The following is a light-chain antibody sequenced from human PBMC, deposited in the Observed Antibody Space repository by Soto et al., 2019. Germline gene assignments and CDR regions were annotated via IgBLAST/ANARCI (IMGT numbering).Light chain of an antibody. Sequence: EIVMTQSPATLSVSPGERATLSCRASQSVSSNLAWYQQKPGQAPRLLIYGASTRATGIPARFSGNGSGTMFTLTISSLQSEDFAVYYCQQYNNWPVTFGQGTKVDIK. CDR1: QSVSSN. J-gene: IGKJ1*01. CDR3: QQYNNWPVT. CDR2: GAS. V-gene: IGKV3-15*01.